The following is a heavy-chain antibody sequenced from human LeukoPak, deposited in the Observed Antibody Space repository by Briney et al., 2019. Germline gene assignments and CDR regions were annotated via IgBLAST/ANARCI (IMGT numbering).Heavy chain of an antibody. CDR1: GFTFSSYG. J-gene: IGHJ4*02. CDR3: ARDLRNKEPHVC. CDR2: ISYDGSNK. D-gene: IGHD1-14*01. Sequence: GRSLRLSCAASGFTFSSYGMHWVRQAPGKGLEWVAVISYDGSNKYYADSVKGRFTISRDNSKNTLYLQMNSLRAEDTAVYYCARDLRNKEPHVCWGQGTLVTVSS. V-gene: IGHV3-30*03.